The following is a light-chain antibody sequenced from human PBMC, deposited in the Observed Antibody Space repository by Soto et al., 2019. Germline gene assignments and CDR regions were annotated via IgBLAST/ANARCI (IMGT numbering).Light chain of an antibody. J-gene: IGLJ1*01. CDR2: DNT. V-gene: IGLV1-40*01. Sequence: QSVLTHPPSVSGAPGKRVTISCTGSSSNIGAGYDVHWYQQLPGTAPKLLIYDNTNRPSGVPDRFSGSKSGTSASLAITGLQAEDEADYHCQSYDSSLSAFVFGTGTKVTVL. CDR3: QSYDSSLSAFV. CDR1: SSNIGAGYD.